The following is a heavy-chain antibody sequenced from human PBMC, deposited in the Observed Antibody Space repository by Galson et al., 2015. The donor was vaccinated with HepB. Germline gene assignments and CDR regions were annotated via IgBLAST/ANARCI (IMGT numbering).Heavy chain of an antibody. CDR3: ARAAAADY. CDR2: IFHSGTA. V-gene: IGHV4-38-2*01. CDR1: GYSISSGYY. D-gene: IGHD6-13*01. Sequence: ETLSLTCGVSGYSISSGYYWGWIRQPPGKGLEWIGSIFHSGTAYYNPSLKSRVTISVDTSKNQFSLKLSSVTAVDTAVYYCARAAAADYWGQGILVTVSS. J-gene: IGHJ4*02.